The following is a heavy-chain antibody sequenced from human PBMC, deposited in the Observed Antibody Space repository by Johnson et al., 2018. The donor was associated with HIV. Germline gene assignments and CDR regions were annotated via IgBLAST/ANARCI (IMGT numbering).Heavy chain of an antibody. Sequence: QVQLVESGGGLVQPGGSLRLSCAASGFTVSRDYMSWVRQAPGKGLEWVAVISYDGSNKYYADSVKGRFTISRDNSKNTLYLQMNSLRAEDTAVYYCARDNLRQLDAFDIWGQGTMVTVSS. D-gene: IGHD3-16*01. CDR1: GFTVSRDY. J-gene: IGHJ3*02. CDR3: ARDNLRQLDAFDI. CDR2: ISYDGSNK. V-gene: IGHV3-30-3*01.